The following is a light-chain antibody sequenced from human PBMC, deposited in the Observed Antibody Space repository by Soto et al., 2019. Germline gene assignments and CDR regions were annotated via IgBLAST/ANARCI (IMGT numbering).Light chain of an antibody. CDR2: AVS. CDR1: SSDVGSYNY. CDR3: SSYTSSLTPTGV. J-gene: IGLJ3*02. V-gene: IGLV2-14*01. Sequence: QSVLTQPASVSGSPGQSITISCTGTSSDVGSYNYVSWYQQYPGKAPKLMIFAVSNRPSGVSNRFSGSKSGNTASLTISGLQAEDEDDYHCSSYTSSLTPTGVFGGGTKVTV.